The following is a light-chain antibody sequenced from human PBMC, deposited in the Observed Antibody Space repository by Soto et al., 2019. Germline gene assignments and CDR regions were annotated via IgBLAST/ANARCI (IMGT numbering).Light chain of an antibody. CDR3: SSYISSSTFVV. CDR1: SRDVGGYNY. V-gene: IGLV2-14*01. J-gene: IGLJ2*01. Sequence: QSVLTQPASVSGSPGQSITISCTGTSRDVGGYNYVSWHQQHPGKAPKVIITEVSNRPSGVSNRFSGSKSGNTASLTISGLQAGDEADYYCSSYISSSTFVVFGGGTKLTVL. CDR2: EVS.